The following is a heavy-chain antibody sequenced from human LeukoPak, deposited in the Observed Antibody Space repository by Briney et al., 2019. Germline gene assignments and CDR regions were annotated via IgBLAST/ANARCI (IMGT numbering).Heavy chain of an antibody. CDR2: IYYSGST. CDR3: ARGVDDAFDI. V-gene: IGHV4-59*01. CDR1: GGSISSYY. J-gene: IGHJ3*02. Sequence: SETLSLTCTVSGGSISSYYWSWIRQPPGKGLEWIGYIYYSGSTNYNPSLKSRVTISVDTSKNQFSLKLSSVTAADTAVCYCARGVDDAFDIWGQGTMVTVSS.